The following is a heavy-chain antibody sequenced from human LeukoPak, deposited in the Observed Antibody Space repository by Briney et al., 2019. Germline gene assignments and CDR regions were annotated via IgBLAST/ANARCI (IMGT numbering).Heavy chain of an antibody. D-gene: IGHD2-21*02. Sequence: ASVKVSCKASGYTFTSYDINWVRQATGQGLEWMGWMYPNSGNTGYAQKFQGRVTMTRNTSISTAYMELSSLRSEDTAVYYCARGRGAYCGGDCSYFDYWGQGTLVTVSS. V-gene: IGHV1-8*01. CDR3: ARGRGAYCGGDCSYFDY. CDR2: MYPNSGNT. CDR1: GYTFTSYD. J-gene: IGHJ4*02.